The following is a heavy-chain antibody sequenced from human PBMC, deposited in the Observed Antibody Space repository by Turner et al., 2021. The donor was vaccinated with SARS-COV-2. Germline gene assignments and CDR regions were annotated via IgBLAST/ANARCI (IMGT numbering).Heavy chain of an antibody. CDR3: ATYSGSYSAIDY. D-gene: IGHD1-26*01. V-gene: IGHV1-46*01. CDR1: GYTFTSYY. CDR2: INPSGDST. J-gene: IGHJ4*02. Sequence: QVQLVQSGAEVTKPGASVKVSCKASGYTFTSYYMHWVRQAPGQGLEWMGIINPSGDSTSYAQKFQGRVTMTRDTSTSTVYMELSSLRSEDTAMYYCATYSGSYSAIDYWGQGTLVTVSS.